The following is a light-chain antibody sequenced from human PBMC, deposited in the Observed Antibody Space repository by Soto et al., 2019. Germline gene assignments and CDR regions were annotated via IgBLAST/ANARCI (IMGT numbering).Light chain of an antibody. V-gene: IGKV3-15*01. CDR1: QSVSSN. Sequence: EIVMTQSPATLSVSPGERATLSCMASQSVSSNLAWYQQKPGQAHSLLIYGAATRATGIPARFSGSGSGTEFTLTISSLQSEDFAVYYCQQYNNWPPWTFGQGTKVEIK. J-gene: IGKJ1*01. CDR2: GAA. CDR3: QQYNNWPPWT.